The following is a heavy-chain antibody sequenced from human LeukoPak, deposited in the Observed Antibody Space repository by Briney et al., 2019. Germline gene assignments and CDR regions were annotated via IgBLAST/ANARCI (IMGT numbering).Heavy chain of an antibody. D-gene: IGHD4-23*01. V-gene: IGHV4-39*07. CDR2: IYYSGST. CDR1: GGSISSSSYY. Sequence: PSETLSLTCTVSGGSISSSSYYWGWIRQPPGKGLEWIGSIYYSGSTYYNPSLKSRVTISVDTSKNQFSLKLSSVTAADTAVYYCARDRTTVVTRGRNYYYYYMDVWGKGTTVTVSS. J-gene: IGHJ6*03. CDR3: ARDRTTVVTRGRNYYYYYMDV.